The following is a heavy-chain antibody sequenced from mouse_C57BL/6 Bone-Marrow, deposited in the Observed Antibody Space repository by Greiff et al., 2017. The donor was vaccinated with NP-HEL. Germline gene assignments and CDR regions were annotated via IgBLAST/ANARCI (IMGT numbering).Heavy chain of an antibody. CDR1: GYTFTSYW. D-gene: IGHD1-1*01. J-gene: IGHJ1*03. Sequence: VKLQQPGTELVKPGASVKLSCKASGYTFTSYWMHWVKQRPGQGLEWIGNINPSNGGTNYNEKFKSKATLTVDKSSSTAYMQLSSLTSEDSAVYYCAREDYYYGSSYRYWYFDVWGTGTTVTVSS. V-gene: IGHV1-53*01. CDR2: INPSNGGT. CDR3: AREDYYYGSSYRYWYFDV.